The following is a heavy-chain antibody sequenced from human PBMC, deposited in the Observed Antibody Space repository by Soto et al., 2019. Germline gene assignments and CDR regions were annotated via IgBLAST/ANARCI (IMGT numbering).Heavy chain of an antibody. CDR2: IYYSGST. CDR1: GDSISSSSYD. J-gene: IGHJ4*02. V-gene: IGHV4-39*01. D-gene: IGHD3-16*02. Sequence: SETLSITFTVCGDSISSSSYDWGWIRQPPGKGLEWIGSIYYSGSTYYNPSLKSRVTISVDTSKNQFSLKLSSVTAADTAVYYCARHPYDYIWGSYRYTGLDYWGQGTLVTVSS. CDR3: ARHPYDYIWGSYRYTGLDY.